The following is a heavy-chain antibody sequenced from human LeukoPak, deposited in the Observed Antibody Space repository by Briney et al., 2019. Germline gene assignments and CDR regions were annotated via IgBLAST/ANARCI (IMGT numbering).Heavy chain of an antibody. CDR2: IYPGDSDT. CDR1: TYSFSDYW. J-gene: IGHJ4*02. D-gene: IGHD3-10*01. V-gene: IGHV5-51*01. CDR3: TRLIGSGWYFDY. Sequence: GESLKISCKGSTYSFSDYWIGWVRQMPGKGLGWVAIIYPGDSDTRYSPSFQGQVTISAEKSISTVYLQWSSLQASDTAMYYCTRLIGSGWYFDYWGQGTLVTVSS.